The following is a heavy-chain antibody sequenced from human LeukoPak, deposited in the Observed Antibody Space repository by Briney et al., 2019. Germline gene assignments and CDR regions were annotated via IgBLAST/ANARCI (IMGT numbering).Heavy chain of an antibody. Sequence: PGGSLRLSCAASGFTFRNYSVNCVRQAPGKALEWVSSISSSSSYIYYADSVKGRFTISRDNAKNSLYLQMNSLRAEDTAVYYCARDVPYYYESSGYYSLGFDIWGQGTMVTVSS. V-gene: IGHV3-21*01. CDR1: GFTFRNYS. J-gene: IGHJ3*02. CDR2: ISSSSSYI. CDR3: ARDVPYYYESSGYYSLGFDI. D-gene: IGHD3-22*01.